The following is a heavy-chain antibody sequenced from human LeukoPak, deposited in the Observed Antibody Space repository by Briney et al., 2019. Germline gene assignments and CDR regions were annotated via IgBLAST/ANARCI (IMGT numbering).Heavy chain of an antibody. CDR2: INHSGST. V-gene: IGHV4-34*01. CDR1: GGSFSGYY. CDR3: ARKGGTVTTGRAFDY. Sequence: SETLSLTCAAYGGSFSGYYWSWIRQPPGKGLEWIGEINHSGSTNYNPPLKSRVTISVDTSKNQFSLKLSSVTAADTAVYYCARKGGTVTTGRAFDYWGQGTLVTVSS. J-gene: IGHJ4*02. D-gene: IGHD4-17*01.